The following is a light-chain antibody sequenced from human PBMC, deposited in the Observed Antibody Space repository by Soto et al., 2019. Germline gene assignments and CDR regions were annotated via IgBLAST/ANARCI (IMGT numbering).Light chain of an antibody. CDR2: GAS. CDR3: QQYGSSPRT. CDR1: QSVSSSY. Sequence: EIVVTQSPGTLSLSPGERATLSCRASQSVSSSYLAWYQHKPGQAPRLLIYGASSRATGIPDRFSGSGSGTDFTVTISRLEPEDFAVYYCQQYGSSPRTFGQGTKVEIK. V-gene: IGKV3-20*01. J-gene: IGKJ1*01.